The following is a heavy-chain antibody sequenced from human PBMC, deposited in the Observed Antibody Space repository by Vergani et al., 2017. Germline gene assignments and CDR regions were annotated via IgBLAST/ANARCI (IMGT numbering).Heavy chain of an antibody. V-gene: IGHV1-46*03. D-gene: IGHD3-10*01. CDR2: INPSGGST. Sequence: QVQLVQSGAEVKKPGASVKVSCKASGYTFTSYYMHWVRQAPGQGLEWMGIINPSGGSTSYAQKFQGRVTMTRDTSTSTAYMELSSLRSEDTAVYYCALAGSGSSPFYYYYMDVWGKGTTVTVSS. J-gene: IGHJ6*03. CDR1: GYTFTSYY. CDR3: ALAGSGSSPFYYYYMDV.